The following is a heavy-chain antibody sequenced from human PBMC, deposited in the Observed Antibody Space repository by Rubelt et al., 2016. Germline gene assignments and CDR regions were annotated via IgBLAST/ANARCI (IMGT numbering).Heavy chain of an antibody. J-gene: IGHJ4*02. Sequence: QVQLVQSGAEVKKPGASVKVSCKAAGYSFTTYSIHWVRQAPGQRLEWMGWINAGNGNTKYSQKFQGGVTSTRETSAGTAYMGLGSLRSEDTAIYYCATGYSSGWYVAYWGQGTLVTVSS. CDR1: GYSFTTYS. CDR3: ATGYSSGWYVAY. V-gene: IGHV1-3*01. D-gene: IGHD6-19*01. CDR2: INAGNGNT.